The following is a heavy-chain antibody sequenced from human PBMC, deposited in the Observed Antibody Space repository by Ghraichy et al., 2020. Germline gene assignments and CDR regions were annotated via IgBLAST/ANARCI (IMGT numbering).Heavy chain of an antibody. J-gene: IGHJ4*02. V-gene: IGHV4-59*01. CDR3: ARLGGSGTNPSYDK. CDR1: GGSINSDY. Sequence: SETLSLTCTVSGGSINSDYWSWIRQPPGKGLEQIGYIHHSGTTIYNPSLQSRVTISVDTSKNQFSLNLRSVTAADTAVYYCARLGGSGTNPSYDKWGQGILVTVSS. CDR2: IHHSGTT. D-gene: IGHD3-10*01.